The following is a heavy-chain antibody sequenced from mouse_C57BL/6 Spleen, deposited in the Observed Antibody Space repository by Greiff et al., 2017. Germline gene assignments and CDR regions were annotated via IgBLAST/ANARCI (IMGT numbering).Heavy chain of an antibody. V-gene: IGHV1-53*01. CDR1: GYTFTSYW. Sequence: VQLQQPGTELVKPGASVKLSCKASGYTFTSYWMHWVKQRPGQGLEWIGNINPSNGGTNYNEKFKSKATLTVDKSSSTAYMQLSSLTSEDSAVYYCALITTVVAHYYAMDYWGQGTSVTVSS. J-gene: IGHJ4*01. D-gene: IGHD1-1*01. CDR2: INPSNGGT. CDR3: ALITTVVAHYYAMDY.